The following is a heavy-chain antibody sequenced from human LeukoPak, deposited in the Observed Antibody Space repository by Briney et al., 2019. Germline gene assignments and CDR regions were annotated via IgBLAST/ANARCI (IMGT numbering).Heavy chain of an antibody. CDR1: GYTFTSYG. D-gene: IGHD2-2*01. V-gene: IGHV1-18*01. CDR3: ATAKYCSSTRCYDALDI. J-gene: IGHJ3*02. CDR2: ISAYNGNT. Sequence: ASVKVSCKASGYTFTSYGISWVRQAPGQRLECMGWISAYNGNTNYAQKVQGRVTMTTDTSTSTAYMELRSLRSDDTAVYYCATAKYCSSTRCYDALDIWGQGTMVTVSS.